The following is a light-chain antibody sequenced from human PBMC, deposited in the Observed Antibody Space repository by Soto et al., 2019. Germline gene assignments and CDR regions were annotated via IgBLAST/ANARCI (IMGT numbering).Light chain of an antibody. CDR2: AAS. J-gene: IGKJ2*01. V-gene: IGKV1-12*01. CDR1: QPISSW. CDR3: LQHGSAPYT. Sequence: DIQMTQSPSTVSASVGDGVTITCRASQPISSWLAWFRQRPGKAPELLIYAASTLHSGVPSRFSGSGSGTDFALTISGLQPEDFAVYHCLQHGSAPYTFGQGTRLEIK.